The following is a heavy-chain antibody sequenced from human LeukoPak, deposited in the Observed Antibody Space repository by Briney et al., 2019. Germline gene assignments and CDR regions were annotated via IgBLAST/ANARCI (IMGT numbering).Heavy chain of an antibody. CDR3: ARSTLDVVPAASFDY. Sequence: GSLLLSCAASGFTFDDYGMRWVRRAPGKGREWGSGINWNGGSTGYADSVKGRFTISRDNAKNSLYLQMNSLRAEDTALYYCARSTLDVVPAASFDYWGQGTLVTVSS. CDR2: INWNGGST. CDR1: GFTFDDYG. J-gene: IGHJ4*02. D-gene: IGHD2-2*01. V-gene: IGHV3-20*04.